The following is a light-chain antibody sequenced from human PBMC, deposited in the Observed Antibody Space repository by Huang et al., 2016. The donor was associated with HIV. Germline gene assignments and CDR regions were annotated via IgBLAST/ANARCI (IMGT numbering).Light chain of an antibody. V-gene: IGKV1-39*01. J-gene: IGKJ4*01. CDR3: QQTYSAPVT. CDR2: SST. CDR1: QRISSH. Sequence: DIQVTQSPSSLSASVGDRVTITCRASQRISSHLSWYQQKIGKGPKLLIYSSTVLQSGVPSRFTGSGSETDFTLTINSLQPEDFATYYCQQTYSAPVTFGGGTRVEIK.